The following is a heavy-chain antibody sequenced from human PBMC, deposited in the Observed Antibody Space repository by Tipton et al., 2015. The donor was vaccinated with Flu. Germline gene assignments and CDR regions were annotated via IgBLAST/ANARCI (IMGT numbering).Heavy chain of an antibody. Sequence: QLVQSGAEVKKPGESLKISCTGSGYTFTHHWIAWVRQMPGKGLEWMGIIYYDDSQTKYIPSFQGQVTISVDRSINTAYMQWSSLKAPDTAMYYCVRHGGVTFTNYDSWGQGTLVTVSS. CDR2: IYYDDSQT. D-gene: IGHD3-16*01. V-gene: IGHV5-51*01. CDR3: VRHGGVTFTNYDS. CDR1: GYTFTHHW. J-gene: IGHJ5*02.